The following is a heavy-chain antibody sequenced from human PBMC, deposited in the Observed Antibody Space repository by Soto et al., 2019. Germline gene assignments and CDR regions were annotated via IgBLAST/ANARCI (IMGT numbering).Heavy chain of an antibody. CDR3: ARDRSTYGGGGTGEVKENWFDP. V-gene: IGHV4-59*01. CDR1: GGSISRYY. Sequence: KPSETLSLTCSVSGGSISRYYWSWIRQPPGKGLEWIGYAYYSGDTGYNRSLKSRVTMAVDTSKSQVSLKLSSVTAADTAVYYCARDRSTYGGGGTGEVKENWFDPWGQGALVTVSS. J-gene: IGHJ5*02. D-gene: IGHD2-8*01. CDR2: AYYSGDT.